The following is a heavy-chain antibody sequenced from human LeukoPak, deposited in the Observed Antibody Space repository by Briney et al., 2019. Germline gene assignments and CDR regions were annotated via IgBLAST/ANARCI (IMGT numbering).Heavy chain of an antibody. J-gene: IGHJ4*02. CDR3: VRDNPRCCGVVPANIDDY. CDR2: ISYDSAIK. Sequence: GGSLRLSCAASGFTISRYSMNWVRQAPGKGLEWISYISYDSAIKYYADSVRGRFTISRDNAKNSLYLQMHSLSAEDTAVYYCVRDNPRCCGVVPANIDDYWGQGTLVTVSS. V-gene: IGHV3-48*01. D-gene: IGHD2-15*01. CDR1: GFTISRYS.